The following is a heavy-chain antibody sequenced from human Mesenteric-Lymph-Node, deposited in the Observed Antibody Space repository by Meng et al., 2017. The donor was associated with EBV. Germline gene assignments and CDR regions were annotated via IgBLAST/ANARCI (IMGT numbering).Heavy chain of an antibody. V-gene: IGHV1-69*06. CDR1: GGTFSSYA. CDR2: IIPIFGTA. J-gene: IGHJ4*02. D-gene: IGHD1-1*01. CDR3: ARDRGLERNDGIDY. Sequence: QGLVVQSGAEVYKPGSSGKVSCKASGGTFSSYAISWVRQAPGQGLEWMGGIIPIFGTANYAQKFQGRVTITADKSTSTAYMELSSLRSEDTAVYYCARDRGLERNDGIDYWGQGTLVTVSS.